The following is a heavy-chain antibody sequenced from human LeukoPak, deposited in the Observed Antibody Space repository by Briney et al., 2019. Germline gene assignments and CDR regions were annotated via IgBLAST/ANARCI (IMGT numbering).Heavy chain of an antibody. CDR3: ARQWKGLNIDY. J-gene: IGHJ4*02. V-gene: IGHV4-59*08. D-gene: IGHD1-1*01. CDR1: GGSISSYY. Sequence: SETLSLTCTVSGGSISSYYWSWIRQPPGKGLEWIGYIYYSGSTNYNPSLKSRVTISVDTSKNQFSLKLSSVTAADTAVYYCARQWKGLNIDYWGQGTLVTVSS. CDR2: IYYSGST.